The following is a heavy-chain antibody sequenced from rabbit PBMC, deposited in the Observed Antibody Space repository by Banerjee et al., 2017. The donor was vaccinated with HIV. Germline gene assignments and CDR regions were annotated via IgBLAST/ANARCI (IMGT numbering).Heavy chain of an antibody. CDR3: ARVSTYYVNL. CDR2: IHTISGST. D-gene: IGHD8-1*01. V-gene: IGHV1S45*01. CDR1: GFDLSSSYW. J-gene: IGHJ4*01. Sequence: QEQLEESGGGLVKPGASLTLTCTASGFDLSSSYWICWVRQATGKGLEWIACIHTISGSTWYASWVNGRFTISKPSSTTVTLQMTSLTAADTATYFCARVSTYYVNLWGQGSLVTVS.